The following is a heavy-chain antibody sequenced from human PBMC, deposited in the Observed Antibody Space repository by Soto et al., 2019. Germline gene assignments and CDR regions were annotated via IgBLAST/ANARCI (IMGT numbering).Heavy chain of an antibody. D-gene: IGHD3-3*01. J-gene: IGHJ4*02. CDR1: GFTFSSYA. CDR2: ISYDGSNK. CDR3: ARGPGDFWSGYYVDY. Sequence: GGSLRLSCAASGFTFSSYAMHWVRQAPGKGLEWVAVISYDGSNKYYADSVKGRFTISRDNSKNTLYLQMNSLRAEDTAVYYCARGPGDFWSGYYVDYWGQGTLVTVSS. V-gene: IGHV3-30-3*01.